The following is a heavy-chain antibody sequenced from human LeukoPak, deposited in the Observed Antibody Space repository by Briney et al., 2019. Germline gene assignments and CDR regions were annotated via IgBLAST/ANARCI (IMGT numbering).Heavy chain of an antibody. Sequence: PSETLSLTCTVSGGSISSYYWSWIRQPPGKGLEWIGYIYYSGSTNYNPSLKSRVTISVDTSKNQFSLKLSSVTAADTAVYYCASPPYDILTGYYDYYYGMDVWGQGTTVTVSS. CDR2: IYYSGST. CDR3: ASPPYDILTGYYDYYYGMDV. J-gene: IGHJ6*02. CDR1: GGSISSYY. V-gene: IGHV4-59*01. D-gene: IGHD3-9*01.